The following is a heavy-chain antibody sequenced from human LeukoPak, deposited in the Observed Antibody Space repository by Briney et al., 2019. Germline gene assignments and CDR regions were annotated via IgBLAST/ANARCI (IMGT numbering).Heavy chain of an antibody. CDR3: ARSRVADGYFDS. CDR2: IYWNDDK. CDR1: GFSLSTSGGG. V-gene: IGHV2-5*01. Sequence: KKSGPTLVNPTQTLTLTCTFSGFSLSTSGGGVGWIRQPPGKALDWLSLIYWNDDKRYKSSLKSRLTIAKDTSKNQVVLTMTNVDLVDTATYYCARSRVADGYFDSWGQGTLVTVSS. D-gene: IGHD6-13*01. J-gene: IGHJ4*02.